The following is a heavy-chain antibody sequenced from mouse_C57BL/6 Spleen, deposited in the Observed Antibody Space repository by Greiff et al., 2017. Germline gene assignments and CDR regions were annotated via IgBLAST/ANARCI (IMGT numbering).Heavy chain of an antibody. Sequence: QVQLQQSGPELVKPGASVKISCKASGYAFSSSWMNWVKQRPGKGLEWIGRIYPGDGDPNYNGKFKGKATLTADKSSSTAYMQLSSLTSEDSAVYFCARRGSLGAMDYWGQGTSVTVAS. CDR1: GYAFSSSW. D-gene: IGHD4-1*01. V-gene: IGHV1-82*01. CDR3: ARRGSLGAMDY. CDR2: IYPGDGDP. J-gene: IGHJ4*01.